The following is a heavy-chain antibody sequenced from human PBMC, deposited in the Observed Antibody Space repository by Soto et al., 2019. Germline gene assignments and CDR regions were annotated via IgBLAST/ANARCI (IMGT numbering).Heavy chain of an antibody. CDR3: ARGTLLPTYYYGSGSQDYYYYYGMDV. Sequence: PGESLKISCKGSGYSFTSYWISWVRQMPGKGLEWMGRLDPSDSYTNYSPSFQGHVTISADKSISTAYLQWSSLKASDTAMYYCARGTLLPTYYYGSGSQDYYYYYGMDVWGQGTTVTVSS. CDR1: GYSFTSYW. D-gene: IGHD3-10*01. CDR2: LDPSDSYT. V-gene: IGHV5-10-1*01. J-gene: IGHJ6*02.